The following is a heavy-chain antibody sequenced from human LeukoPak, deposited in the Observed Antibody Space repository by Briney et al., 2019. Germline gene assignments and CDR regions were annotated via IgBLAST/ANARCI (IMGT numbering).Heavy chain of an antibody. D-gene: IGHD3-10*01. CDR3: ARTAMYGSGSGYYYGMDV. V-gene: IGHV1-69*13. CDR2: IIPIFGTA. J-gene: IGHJ6*04. CDR1: GDTFSSYA. Sequence: SVKVSCTASGDTFSSYAISWVRQAPGQGLEWMGGIIPIFGTANYAQKFQGRVTITADESTSTAYMELSSLRSEDTAVYYCARTAMYGSGSGYYYGMDVWGKGTTVTVSS.